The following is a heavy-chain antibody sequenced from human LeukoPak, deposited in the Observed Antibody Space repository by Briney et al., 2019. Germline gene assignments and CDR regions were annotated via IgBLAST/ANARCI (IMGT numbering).Heavy chain of an antibody. D-gene: IGHD3-22*01. CDR1: GGSISSSNYY. V-gene: IGHV4-39*07. Sequence: TSETLSLTCTVSGGSISSSNYYWDWIRQPPGKGLEWIGNIYYSGNTYYNPSLKSRVTILVDTSKNQFSLKMTSVTAADTAVYYCARDQYYDVSTYYEIDYWGQGPLVTVSS. J-gene: IGHJ4*02. CDR3: ARDQYYDVSTYYEIDY. CDR2: IYYSGNT.